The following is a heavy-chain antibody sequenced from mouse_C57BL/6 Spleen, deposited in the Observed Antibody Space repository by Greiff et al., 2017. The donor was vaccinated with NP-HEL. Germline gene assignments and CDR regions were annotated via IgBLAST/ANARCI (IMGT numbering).Heavy chain of an antibody. J-gene: IGHJ3*01. CDR1: GFTFSSYA. V-gene: IGHV5-4*01. CDR2: ISDGGSYT. Sequence: EVQLVESGGGLVKPGGSLKLSCAASGFTFSSYAMSWVRQTPEKRLEWVATISDGGSYTYYPDNVKGRFTISRDNAKNNLYLQMSHLKSEDTAMYYCAREIPGAWFAYWGQGTLVTVSA. CDR3: AREIPGAWFAY.